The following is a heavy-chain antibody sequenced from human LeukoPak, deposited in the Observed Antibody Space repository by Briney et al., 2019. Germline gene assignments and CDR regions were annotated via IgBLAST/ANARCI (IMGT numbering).Heavy chain of an antibody. CDR1: GDSISSYY. CDR2: IHTNGRT. D-gene: IGHD3-10*01. CDR3: RRAPTSYGHYLDS. Sequence: SETLSLTCTVSGDSISSYYWSWIRQTPGKGLEWIGYIHTNGRTNYSPSLKSRVTMSVDSSKNQLSLMLSSVTAADTAVYCTRRAPTSYGHYLDSWGQGALVTVSS. J-gene: IGHJ4*02. V-gene: IGHV4-4*09.